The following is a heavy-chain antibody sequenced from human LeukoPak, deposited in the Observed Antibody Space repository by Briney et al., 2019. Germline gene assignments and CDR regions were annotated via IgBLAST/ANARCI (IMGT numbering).Heavy chain of an antibody. CDR1: GFTFSSYS. CDR2: ISSSSSTI. J-gene: IGHJ6*03. CDR3: ARGDYSNPDYYYYMDV. D-gene: IGHD4-11*01. Sequence: GGTLRLSCAASGFTFSSYSMNWVRQAPGKGLEWVSYISSSSSTIYYADSVKGRFTVSRDNAKISLYLQMNSLRVEDTAVYYCARGDYSNPDYYYYMDVWGKGTTVTVTS. V-gene: IGHV3-48*01.